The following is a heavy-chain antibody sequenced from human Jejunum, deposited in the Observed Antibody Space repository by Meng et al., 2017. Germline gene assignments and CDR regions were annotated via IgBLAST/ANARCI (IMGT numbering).Heavy chain of an antibody. J-gene: IGHJ4*02. D-gene: IGHD1-26*01. V-gene: IGHV3-23*01. CDR3: AKGLWELRDYYFDY. Sequence: GGSLRLSCAASGFSFSNYAMSWVRQAPGKRLEWVSVVSGSGGTTYYADSVKGRFTISRDNSKNTLYLQMSSLRAEDTALYYCAKGLWELRDYYFDYWGQGTLVT. CDR2: VSGSGGTT. CDR1: GFSFSNYA.